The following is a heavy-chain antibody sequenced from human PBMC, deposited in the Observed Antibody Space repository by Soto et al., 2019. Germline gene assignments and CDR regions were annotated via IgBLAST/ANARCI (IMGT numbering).Heavy chain of an antibody. CDR3: ASNGESYYYYGMDV. J-gene: IGHJ6*02. D-gene: IGHD2-8*01. V-gene: IGHV1-69*12. CDR2: IIPIFGTA. CDR1: GGTFSSSA. Sequence: QVQLVQSGAEVKKPGSSVKVSCKASGGTFSSSAISWVRQAPGQGLEWMGGIIPIFGTAEYAQKFQGRVTITADESTSTDLMAVSSLRSEGTAVYYCASNGESYYYYGMDVWGQGTTVTVSS.